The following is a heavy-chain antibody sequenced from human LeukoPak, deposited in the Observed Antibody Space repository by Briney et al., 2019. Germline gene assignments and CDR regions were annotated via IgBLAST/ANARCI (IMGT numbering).Heavy chain of an antibody. J-gene: IGHJ4*02. CDR1: GYSFTSYW. V-gene: IGHV5-51*01. CDR2: IYPGDSDT. Sequence: GESLKISCKGSGYSFTSYWIGWVRQMPGKGLEWMGIIYPGDSDTRYSPSFQGQVTISADKSISTAYLQWSSLKASDTAMYYCARHFDYYDSSGYYPPPDYWGQGTLVTVSS. D-gene: IGHD3-22*01. CDR3: ARHFDYYDSSGYYPPPDY.